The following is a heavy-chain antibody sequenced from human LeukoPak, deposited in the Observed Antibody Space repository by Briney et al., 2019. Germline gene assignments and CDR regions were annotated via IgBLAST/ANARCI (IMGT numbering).Heavy chain of an antibody. CDR2: IYYSGST. Sequence: SETLSLTCTVSGGSISSSNYYWGWIRQPPGKGLEWIGYIYYSGSTNYNPSLKSRVTISVDTSKNQFSLKLSSVTAADTAVYYCASNYYGSGSLDYWGQGNLVTVSS. D-gene: IGHD3-10*01. J-gene: IGHJ4*02. CDR3: ASNYYGSGSLDY. V-gene: IGHV4-61*05. CDR1: GGSISSSNYY.